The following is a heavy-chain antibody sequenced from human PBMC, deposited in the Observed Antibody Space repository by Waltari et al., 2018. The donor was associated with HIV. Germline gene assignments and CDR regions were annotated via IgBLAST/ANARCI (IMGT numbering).Heavy chain of an antibody. CDR2: MNPTGTTI. D-gene: IGHD2-15*01. J-gene: IGHJ2*01. V-gene: IGHV3-11*04. CDR1: GFVFPDSC. Sequence: QGQLVESGGGVVKPGGCLSLYCAAYGFVFPDSCMSWCRQGPGQGLEWLACMNPTGTTIDYAHAVKGRLNISRDNTKNTLYLQFNSLRPEDTAFYYCARDSHTPVAYWYFDIWGHGTMVTVSS. CDR3: ARDSHTPVAYWYFDI.